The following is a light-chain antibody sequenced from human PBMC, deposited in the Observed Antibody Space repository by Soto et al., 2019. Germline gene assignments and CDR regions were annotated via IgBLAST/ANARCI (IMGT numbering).Light chain of an antibody. Sequence: QSVLTQPPSASGIPGQRVAISCSGSSSNIGSNFVHWYQQLPGAAPKLLIYTNNQRPSGVPDRFSGSKSGPSASLAISGLRSEDEADYYCATWDDILSGVVFGGGTKVTVL. CDR1: SSNIGSNF. J-gene: IGLJ2*01. CDR2: TNN. CDR3: ATWDDILSGVV. V-gene: IGLV1-47*01.